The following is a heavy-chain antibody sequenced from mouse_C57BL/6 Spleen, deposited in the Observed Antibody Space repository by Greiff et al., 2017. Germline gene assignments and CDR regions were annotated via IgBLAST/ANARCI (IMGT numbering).Heavy chain of an antibody. CDR1: GFTFSNYW. Sequence: EVQLVESGGGLVQPGGSMKLSCVASGFTFSNYWMNWVRQSPEKGLEWVAQIRLKSDNYATHYADSVKGRFTISRDDSKSSVYLQMNNLRAGDTGIYYCTGFDDYSAWFAYWGQGTLVTVSA. V-gene: IGHV6-3*01. CDR3: TGFDDYSAWFAY. D-gene: IGHD2-3*01. J-gene: IGHJ3*01. CDR2: IRLKSDNYAT.